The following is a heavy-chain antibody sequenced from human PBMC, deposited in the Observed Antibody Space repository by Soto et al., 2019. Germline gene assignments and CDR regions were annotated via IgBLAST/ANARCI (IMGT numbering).Heavy chain of an antibody. CDR2: INHNGDS. CDR3: ARVTRFPDAFDI. CDR1: GGSFGTSY. Sequence: QVHLQQWGAGLLKPSETLSLTCGVYGGSFGTSYWPWIRQSPEKGLEWIGEINHNGDSNYNPSLKMRVTISLDMSENQFSLKLTPVAAADTAVYYCARVTRFPDAFDIWGQGTPVIVSS. V-gene: IGHV4-34*01. J-gene: IGHJ3*02.